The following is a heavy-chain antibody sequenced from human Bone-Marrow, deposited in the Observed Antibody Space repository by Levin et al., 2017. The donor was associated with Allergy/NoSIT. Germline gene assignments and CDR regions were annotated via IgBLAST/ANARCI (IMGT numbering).Heavy chain of an antibody. D-gene: IGHD6-19*01. V-gene: IGHV4-61*02. CDR1: GGSVSSGNYY. CDR3: ARTGYSSGWDLFDY. Sequence: SCTVSGGSVSSGNYYWSWIRQPAGTGLEWIGRIYTSGSTDYNPSLQSRVTISLDTSKNQFSLRLSSVTAADTAVYYCARTGYSSGWDLFDYWGQGALVTVSS. CDR2: IYTSGST. J-gene: IGHJ4*02.